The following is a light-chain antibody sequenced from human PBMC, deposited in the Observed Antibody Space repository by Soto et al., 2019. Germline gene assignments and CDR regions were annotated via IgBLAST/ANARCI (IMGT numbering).Light chain of an antibody. CDR2: AAS. J-gene: IGKJ1*01. V-gene: IGKV1-27*01. Sequence: DIQMTQSPSSLSASVGDRVTITCRASQGIGNYLPWIQQKSGKVPQLLIYAASTLQSGVPSRFSGSGSGTDFTLTISSLQPEDVATYYCQKYNSDPWTFGQGTKVEIK. CDR1: QGIGNY. CDR3: QKYNSDPWT.